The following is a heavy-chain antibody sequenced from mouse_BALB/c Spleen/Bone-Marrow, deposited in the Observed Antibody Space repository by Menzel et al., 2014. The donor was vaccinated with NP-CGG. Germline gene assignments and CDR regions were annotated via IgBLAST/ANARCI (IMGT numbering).Heavy chain of an antibody. CDR1: GYTFTSYW. CDR3: ADYRYDVNY. CDR2: IAPGSGST. Sequence: DLVKPGASVKLSCKASGYTFTSYWINWIKQRPGQGLEWIGRIAPGSGSTYYNEMFKGKATLTVDTSSSTAHILLSSLSSEDSAVYFCADYRYDVNYWGQGTTLTVSS. V-gene: IGHV1S41*01. D-gene: IGHD2-14*01. J-gene: IGHJ2*01.